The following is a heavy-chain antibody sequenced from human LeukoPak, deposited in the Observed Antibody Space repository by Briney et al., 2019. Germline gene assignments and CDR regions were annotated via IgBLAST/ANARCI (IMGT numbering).Heavy chain of an antibody. CDR3: AKAGYWTVRTYYDFWSGYSPLGY. CDR1: GFTFSSYA. V-gene: IGHV3-23*01. D-gene: IGHD3-3*01. CDR2: ISGSGGST. J-gene: IGHJ4*02. Sequence: PGGSLRLSCAASGFTFSSYAMSWVRQAPGKGLEWVSAISGSGGSTYYADSVKGRFTISRDNSKNTLYLQMNSLRAEDTAVYYCAKAGYWTVRTYYDFWSGYSPLGYWGQGTLVTVSS.